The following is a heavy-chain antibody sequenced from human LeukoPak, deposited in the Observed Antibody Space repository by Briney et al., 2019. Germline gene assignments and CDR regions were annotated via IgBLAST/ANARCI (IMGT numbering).Heavy chain of an antibody. CDR1: GGSFSGYY. Sequence: SETLSLTCAVYGGSFSGYYWSWIRQPPGKGLEWIGEINHSGSTNYNPSLKSRVTVSVDTSKNQFSLKLSSVTAADTAVYYCARGRYSLDYWGQGTLVTVSS. V-gene: IGHV4-34*01. CDR2: INHSGST. D-gene: IGHD5-18*01. CDR3: ARGRYSLDY. J-gene: IGHJ4*02.